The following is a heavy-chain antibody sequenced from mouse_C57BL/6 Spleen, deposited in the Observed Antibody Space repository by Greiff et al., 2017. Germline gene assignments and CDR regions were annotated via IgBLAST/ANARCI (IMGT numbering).Heavy chain of an antibody. CDR1: GYSFTDYN. V-gene: IGHV1-39*01. D-gene: IGHD2-4*01. Sequence: EVQLQQSGPELVKPGASVKISCKASGYSFTDYNMNWVKQSNGKSLEWIGVINPNYGTTSYNQKFKGTATLPVDQSSSTAYMQLNSLTSEDSAVYDGARGRVYYDYGGGRGFDYWGQGTTLTVSS. J-gene: IGHJ2*01. CDR2: INPNYGTT. CDR3: ARGRVYYDYGGGRGFDY.